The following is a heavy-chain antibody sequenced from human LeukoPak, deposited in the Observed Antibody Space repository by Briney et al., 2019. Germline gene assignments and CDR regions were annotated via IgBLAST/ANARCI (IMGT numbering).Heavy chain of an antibody. V-gene: IGHV3-21*01. CDR1: GFTFSSYS. CDR2: ISSSSSYI. D-gene: IGHD3-22*01. CDR3: ARDLSYYDSSVDY. Sequence: PGGSLRLSCAASGFTFSSYSMNWVRQAPGKGLEWVSSISSSSSYIYYADSVKGRFTISRDNAKNSLYLQMNSLRAEDTAVYYCARDLSYYDSSVDYWGQGTLVTVSS. J-gene: IGHJ4*02.